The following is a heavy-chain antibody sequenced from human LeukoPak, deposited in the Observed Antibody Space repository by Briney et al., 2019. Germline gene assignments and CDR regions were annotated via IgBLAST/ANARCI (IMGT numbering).Heavy chain of an antibody. Sequence: PGGSLRLSCTASGFTFSSYSMNWVRQAPGKGLEWVSSISSSSSYIYYADSVKGRFTISRDNAKNSLYLQMNSLRAEDTAVYYCARSFYSSGWYLDVQYNWFDPWGQGTLVTVSS. CDR2: ISSSSSYI. CDR1: GFTFSSYS. V-gene: IGHV3-21*01. J-gene: IGHJ5*02. CDR3: ARSFYSSGWYLDVQYNWFDP. D-gene: IGHD6-19*01.